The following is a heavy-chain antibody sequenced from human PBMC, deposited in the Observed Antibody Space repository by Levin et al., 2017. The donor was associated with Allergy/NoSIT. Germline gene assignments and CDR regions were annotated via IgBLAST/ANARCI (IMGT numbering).Heavy chain of an antibody. CDR2: ISYDGSNK. J-gene: IGHJ5*02. CDR3: ARGLGKIAAATKGWFDP. D-gene: IGHD6-13*01. V-gene: IGHV3-30-3*01. Sequence: GGSLRLSCAASGFTFSSYAMHWVRQAPGKGLEWVAVISYDGSNKYYADSVKGRFTISRDNSKNTLYLQMNSLRAEDTAVYYCARGLGKIAAATKGWFDPWGQGTLVTVSS. CDR1: GFTFSSYA.